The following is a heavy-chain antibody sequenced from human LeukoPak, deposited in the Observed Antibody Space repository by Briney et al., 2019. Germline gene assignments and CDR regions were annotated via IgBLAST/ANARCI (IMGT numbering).Heavy chain of an antibody. Sequence: GGSLRLSCAASGFTFSSYAMSWVRQAPGEGVEWVSAISGSGGSTYYADSVKGRFTISRDNSKNTLYLQMNSLRAEDTAVYYCARLPTYYYDSSGYWFDYWGQGTLVTVSS. CDR1: GFTFSSYA. CDR3: ARLPTYYYDSSGYWFDY. CDR2: ISGSGGST. V-gene: IGHV3-23*01. J-gene: IGHJ4*02. D-gene: IGHD3-22*01.